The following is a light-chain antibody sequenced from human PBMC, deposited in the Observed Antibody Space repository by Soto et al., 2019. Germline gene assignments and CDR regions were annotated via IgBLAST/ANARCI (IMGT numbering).Light chain of an antibody. Sequence: DIQMTQSPSSLSASVGDRVTITCRASQSISSCLNWYQQKPGKAPKLLIYAASSLQSGVPSRFSGSGSVTDFTLTISSLQPEDFVTYYCQQSYSTLTWTFGQGTKVEIK. CDR3: QQSYSTLTWT. J-gene: IGKJ1*01. CDR2: AAS. V-gene: IGKV1-39*01. CDR1: QSISSC.